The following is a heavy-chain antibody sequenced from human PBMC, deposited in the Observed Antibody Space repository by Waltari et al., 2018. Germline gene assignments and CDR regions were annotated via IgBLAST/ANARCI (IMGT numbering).Heavy chain of an antibody. D-gene: IGHD3-16*02. V-gene: IGHV4-34*01. Sequence: QVQLQQWGAGLLKPSETLSLTCAVYGGSFSGYYWSWIRQPPGKGLEWIGEINHSGSTNYNPSLKSRVTISVDTSKNQFSLKLSSVTAADTAVYYCARAPNMITFGGVIVIGGDAFDIWGQGTMVTVSS. J-gene: IGHJ3*02. CDR1: GGSFSGYY. CDR3: ARAPNMITFGGVIVIGGDAFDI. CDR2: INHSGST.